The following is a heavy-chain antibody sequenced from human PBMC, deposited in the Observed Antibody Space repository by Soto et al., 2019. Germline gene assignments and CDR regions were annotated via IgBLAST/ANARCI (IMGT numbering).Heavy chain of an antibody. D-gene: IGHD3-9*01. CDR3: ARVGGLTGYGMDV. CDR1: GFTFSDHY. J-gene: IGHJ6*02. Sequence: GGSLRLSCAASGFTFSDHYMDWVRQAPGKGLEWVGRTRNKANSYTTEYAASVKGRFTISRDDSKNSLYLQMNSLKTEDTAVYYCARVGGLTGYGMDVWGQGTTVTVSS. CDR2: TRNKANSYTT. V-gene: IGHV3-72*01.